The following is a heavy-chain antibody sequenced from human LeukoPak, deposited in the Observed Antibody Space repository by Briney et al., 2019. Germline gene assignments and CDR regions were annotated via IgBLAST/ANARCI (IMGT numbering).Heavy chain of an antibody. V-gene: IGHV3-66*01. CDR2: IYSGGST. D-gene: IGHD6-19*01. CDR1: GVTFSSNY. CDR3: ARDFPVYGSGWPLHY. J-gene: IGHJ4*02. Sequence: GGSLRLSCAASGVTFSSNYMSWVRQAPGKGLEWVSVIYSGGSTYYADSVKGRFTISRDNSKNPLYLQMNSLRAEDTAVYYCARDFPVYGSGWPLHYWGQGTLVTVSS.